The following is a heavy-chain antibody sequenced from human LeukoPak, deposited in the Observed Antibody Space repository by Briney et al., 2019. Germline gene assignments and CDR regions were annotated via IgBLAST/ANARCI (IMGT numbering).Heavy chain of an antibody. CDR2: IKHSGST. J-gene: IGHJ6*03. CDR1: GGSFSGYY. D-gene: IGHD2-21*01. CDR3: ARSGGELYRFSYYYMDV. Sequence: SETLSLTCAVYGGSFSGYYWSWIRQPPGKGLEWIGEIKHSGSTNYNPSLKSRVTISVDTSKNQFSLKLSSVTAADTAVYYCARSGGELYRFSYYYMDVWGKGTTVTVSS. V-gene: IGHV4-34*01.